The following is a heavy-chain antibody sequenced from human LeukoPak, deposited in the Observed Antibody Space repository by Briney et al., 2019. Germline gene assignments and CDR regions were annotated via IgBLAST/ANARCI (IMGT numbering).Heavy chain of an antibody. CDR2: ISSSSSTI. CDR3: ARRYSSSWYSNWFDP. D-gene: IGHD6-13*01. V-gene: IGHV3-48*01. CDR1: GFTFSSYA. J-gene: IGHJ5*02. Sequence: GGSLRLSCAASGFTFSSYAMSWVRQAPGKGLEWVSYISSSSSTIYYADSVKGRFTISRDNAKNSLYLQMNSLRAEDTAVYYCARRYSSSWYSNWFDPWGQGTLVTVSS.